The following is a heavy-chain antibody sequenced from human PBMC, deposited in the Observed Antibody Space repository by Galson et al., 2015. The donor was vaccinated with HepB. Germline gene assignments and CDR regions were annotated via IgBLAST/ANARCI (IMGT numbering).Heavy chain of an antibody. V-gene: IGHV3-23*01. CDR3: AKDLFIPAAGLDYYYGMDV. CDR1: GFIFSSYA. Sequence: SLRLSCAASGFIFSSYAMSWVRQAPGKGLEWVSAISGYGGSTYYADSVKGRFTISRDNSKNTLYLQMNSLTAEDTAVYYCAKDLFIPAAGLDYYYGMDVWGQGTTVTVSS. D-gene: IGHD6-13*01. CDR2: ISGYGGST. J-gene: IGHJ6*02.